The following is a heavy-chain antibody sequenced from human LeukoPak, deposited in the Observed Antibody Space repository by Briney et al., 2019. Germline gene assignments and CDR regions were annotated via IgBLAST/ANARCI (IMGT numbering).Heavy chain of an antibody. Sequence: GGSLRLSCAASGFTFRNYDMHWVRQASGKGLEWVSAIDTAGDRSYPVSVKGRFTISRENDKNALFLLMNNPSARNAAGYCCVRGGTLYDASYSSFLAAWGKGTRVTVSS. V-gene: IGHV3-13*01. J-gene: IGHJ6*03. D-gene: IGHD2/OR15-2a*01. CDR2: IDTAGDR. CDR1: GFTFRNYD. CDR3: VRGGTLYDASYSSFLAA.